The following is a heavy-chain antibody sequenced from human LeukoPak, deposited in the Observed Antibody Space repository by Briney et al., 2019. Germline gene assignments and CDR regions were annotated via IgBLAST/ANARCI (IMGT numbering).Heavy chain of an antibody. CDR2: IYSSGAT. Sequence: PSETLSLTCNVSGASISSGSYYWSWIRQPAGKGLEWIGRIYSSGATNYNPSLKTRVTISLDTSKNQFSLILSSVTAADTAVDYCARAKTIGDVWGKGTTVTVSS. CDR1: GASISSGSYY. D-gene: IGHD3-3*01. J-gene: IGHJ6*04. CDR3: ARAKTIGDV. V-gene: IGHV4-61*02.